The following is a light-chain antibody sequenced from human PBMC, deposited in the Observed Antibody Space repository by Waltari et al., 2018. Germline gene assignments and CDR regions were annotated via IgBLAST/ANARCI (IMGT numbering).Light chain of an antibody. V-gene: IGKV3-15*01. J-gene: IGKJ1*01. CDR3: QHYNNWPPGTT. CDR2: AAS. Sequence: EIVMTQSPVTLSVSPGERATLSCRASQSVSSNLAWYQQKPGQAPRLLIYAASTRGTEVGGGVSGSGSGTEFTLTISSLQSEDFAVYYCQHYNNWPPGTTFGQGTKLEIK. CDR1: QSVSSN.